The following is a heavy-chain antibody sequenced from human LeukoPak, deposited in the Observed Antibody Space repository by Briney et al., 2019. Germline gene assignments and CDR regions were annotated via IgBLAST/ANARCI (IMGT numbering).Heavy chain of an antibody. V-gene: IGHV3-11*01. D-gene: IGHD3-9*01. CDR3: ARSGDILTGYENWFDP. CDR1: GFTFSDYY. Sequence: GGSLRLSCAASGFTFSDYYMSWIRQAPGKGLEWVSYISSSGSTIYYADSVKGRFTISRDNAKNSLYLQMNSLRAEDTAVYYCARSGDILTGYENWFDPWGQGTLVTVSS. J-gene: IGHJ5*02. CDR2: ISSSGSTI.